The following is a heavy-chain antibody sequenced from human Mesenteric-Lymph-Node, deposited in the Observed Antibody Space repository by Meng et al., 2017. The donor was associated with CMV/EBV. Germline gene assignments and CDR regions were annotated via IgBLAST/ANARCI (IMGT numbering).Heavy chain of an antibody. Sequence: QVQFTQWGAGLLKPSETLSVTCAVYGGSFSGYYWNWIRQSPEKGLEWIGEINHSGSTTYNPSFTSRIIISVDTSTNQISLNMSSVTAADTAVYYCARGSSYDILTGYFDYWGQGALVTVPS. J-gene: IGHJ4*02. D-gene: IGHD3-9*01. CDR3: ARGSSYDILTGYFDY. CDR1: GGSFSGYY. V-gene: IGHV4-34*01. CDR2: INHSGST.